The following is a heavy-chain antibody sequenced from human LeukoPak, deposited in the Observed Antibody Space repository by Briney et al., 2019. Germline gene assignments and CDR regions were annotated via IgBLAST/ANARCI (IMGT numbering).Heavy chain of an antibody. V-gene: IGHV4-61*02. CDR3: ARGTVVTYNWFDP. Sequence: SQTLSLTCTVSGGSISSGSYYWSWIRQPAGKGLEWIGRIYTSGSTNYNPSLKSRVTISVDTSKNQFSLKLSSVTAAVTAVYYCARGTVVTYNWFDPWGQGTLVTVSS. CDR2: IYTSGST. CDR1: GGSISSGSYY. J-gene: IGHJ5*02. D-gene: IGHD4-23*01.